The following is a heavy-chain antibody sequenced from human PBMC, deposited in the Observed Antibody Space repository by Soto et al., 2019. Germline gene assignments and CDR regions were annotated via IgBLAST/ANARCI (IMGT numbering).Heavy chain of an antibody. Sequence: WASVKVSCKASGGTFSSYTISWVRQAPGQGLEWMGRIIPILGIANYAQKFQGRVTITADKSTSTAYMELSSLRSEDTAVYYCARPLGGVVAATGWAFDIWGQGTMVTVSS. D-gene: IGHD2-15*01. CDR1: GGTFSSYT. CDR3: ARPLGGVVAATGWAFDI. CDR2: IIPILGIA. V-gene: IGHV1-69*02. J-gene: IGHJ3*02.